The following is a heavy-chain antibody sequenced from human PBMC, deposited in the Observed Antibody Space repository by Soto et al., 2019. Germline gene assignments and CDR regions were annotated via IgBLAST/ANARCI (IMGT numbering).Heavy chain of an antibody. D-gene: IGHD2-2*01. CDR1: GGTFSGYA. J-gene: IGHJ6*02. CDR2: IIPIFGTA. V-gene: IGHV1-69*13. Sequence: SVKVSCKASGGTFSGYAISWVRQAPGQGLGWMGGIIPIFGTANYAQKFQGRVTITADESTSTAYMELSSLRSEDTAVYYCARAVVVVPAAKDYYYYYGMDVWGQGTTVTVSS. CDR3: ARAVVVVPAAKDYYYYYGMDV.